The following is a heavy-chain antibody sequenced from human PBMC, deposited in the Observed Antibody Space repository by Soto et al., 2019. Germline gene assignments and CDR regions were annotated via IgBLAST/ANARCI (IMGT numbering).Heavy chain of an antibody. J-gene: IGHJ4*02. D-gene: IGHD6-13*01. CDR3: ARHVAAAGDFDS. CDR2: IYYSGST. V-gene: IGHV4-39*01. CDR1: GGSISSTTYY. Sequence: PSEILSLTCTVSGGSISSTTYYWGWIRQPPGKGLEWIGSIYYSGSTYYNPSLKSRVTISVDTSKNQFSLKLSSVTAADTAVYYCARHVAAAGDFDSWGQGTLVTVSS.